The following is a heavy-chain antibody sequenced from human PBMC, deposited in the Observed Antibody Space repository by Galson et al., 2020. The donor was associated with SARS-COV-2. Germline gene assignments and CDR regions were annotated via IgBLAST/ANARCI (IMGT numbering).Heavy chain of an antibody. J-gene: IGHJ5*02. CDR2: IYYSGST. CDR3: ARQLPFTIFGVVGWFDP. D-gene: IGHD3-3*01. CDR1: GGSISSSSYY. Sequence: SETLSLTCTVSGGSISSSSYYWGWIRQPPGKGLEWIGSIYYSGSTYYNPSLKSRVTISVDTSKNQFSLKLSSVTAADTAVYYCARQLPFTIFGVVGWFDPWGQGTLVTVSS. V-gene: IGHV4-39*01.